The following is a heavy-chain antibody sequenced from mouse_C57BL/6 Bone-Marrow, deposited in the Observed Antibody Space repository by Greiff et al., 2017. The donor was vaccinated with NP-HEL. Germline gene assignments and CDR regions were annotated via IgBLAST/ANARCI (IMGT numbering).Heavy chain of an antibody. V-gene: IGHV5-2*01. Sequence: DVMLVESGGGLVQPGESLKLSCESNEYEFPSHDMSWVRKTPEKRLELVAAINSDGGSTYYPDTLERRFIISRDNTKKTLYLQMSSLRSEDTALYYCARLYDGYYVPYFDVWGTGTTVTVSS. J-gene: IGHJ1*03. CDR2: INSDGGST. CDR3: ARLYDGYYVPYFDV. D-gene: IGHD2-3*01. CDR1: EYEFPSHD.